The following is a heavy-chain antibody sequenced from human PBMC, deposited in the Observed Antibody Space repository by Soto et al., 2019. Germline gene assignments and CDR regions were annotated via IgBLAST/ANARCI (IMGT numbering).Heavy chain of an antibody. J-gene: IGHJ6*02. CDR1: GGTFSSYA. V-gene: IGHV1-69*01. D-gene: IGHD6-6*01. CDR3: AGDSGYSSSSGNYYYGMDV. Sequence: QVQLVQSGAEVKKPGSSVKVSCKASGGTFSSYAISWVRQAPGQGLEWMGGIIPIFGTANYAQKFQGRVTITAEESTSTALMELSRLRSEDTAVYYCAGDSGYSSSSGNYYYGMDVWGQGTTVTVSS. CDR2: IIPIFGTA.